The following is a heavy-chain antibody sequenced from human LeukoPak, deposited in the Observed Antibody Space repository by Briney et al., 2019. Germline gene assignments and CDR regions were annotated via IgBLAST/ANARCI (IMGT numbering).Heavy chain of an antibody. J-gene: IGHJ6*02. Sequence: PGGSLRLSCAASGFTLSSYAMSWVRQAPGKGLEWVSLISGNAGSTYYADSVKGRFTISRDITKNTLYLQMNSLRAEDTAVYYCAKDDSSITIFGVALSRYYGMDVWGQGTTVTVSS. CDR3: AKDDSSITIFGVALSRYYGMDV. CDR2: ISGNAGST. D-gene: IGHD3-3*01. V-gene: IGHV3-23*01. CDR1: GFTLSSYA.